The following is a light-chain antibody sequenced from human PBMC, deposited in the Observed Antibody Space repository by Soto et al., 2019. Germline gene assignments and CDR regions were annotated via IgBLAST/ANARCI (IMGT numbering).Light chain of an antibody. Sequence: QSVLTQPASVPGSPGQSITISCTGTGSDVGGYKYVSWYQQHPGKAPKLLVYDVDKRPSGVPDRFSGSKSGNTASLTVSGLQAEDEADYYCSSYVGSNFHVLFGGGTKLTVL. CDR1: GSDVGGYKY. V-gene: IGLV2-8*01. J-gene: IGLJ2*01. CDR3: SSYVGSNFHVL. CDR2: DVD.